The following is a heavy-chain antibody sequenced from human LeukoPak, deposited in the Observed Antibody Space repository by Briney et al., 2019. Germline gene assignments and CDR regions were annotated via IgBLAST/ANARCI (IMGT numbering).Heavy chain of an antibody. CDR1: AFTFTIES. Sequence: GRSLSLSCAPSAFTFTIESMRWVSQAPGTGREWVGNIKQDGRETYYVDSMKGRFTISRDNAKNSLYLQMNSQRAEDTAVYYCARVHALDSGSYWKHYYYYGMDVWGQGTTVTVSS. D-gene: IGHD1-26*01. CDR3: ARVHALDSGSYWKHYYYYGMDV. CDR2: IKQDGRET. J-gene: IGHJ6*02. V-gene: IGHV3-7*01.